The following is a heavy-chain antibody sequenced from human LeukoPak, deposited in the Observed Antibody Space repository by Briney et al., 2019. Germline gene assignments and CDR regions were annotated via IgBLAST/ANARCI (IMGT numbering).Heavy chain of an antibody. CDR3: ARDPPIVVVTLRGDYYYGMDV. CDR2: ISAYNGNT. D-gene: IGHD2-21*02. CDR1: GYTFTSYG. J-gene: IGHJ6*02. Sequence: ASVKVSCKASGYTFTSYGISWVRQAPGQGLEWMGWISAYNGNTNYAQKLQGRVTMTTDTSTSTAYMELRSLRSDDTAVYYCARDPPIVVVTLRGDYYYGMDVRGQGTTVTVS. V-gene: IGHV1-18*01.